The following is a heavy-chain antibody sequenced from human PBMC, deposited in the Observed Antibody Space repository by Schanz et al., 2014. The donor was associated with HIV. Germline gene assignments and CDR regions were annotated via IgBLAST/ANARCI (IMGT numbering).Heavy chain of an antibody. V-gene: IGHV3-33*08. CDR3: ARDGGEV. CDR1: GFIFTDYA. D-gene: IGHD3-16*01. Sequence: EKLLESGGGLVQPGGSLRLSCAAAGFIFTDYAMSWVRQAPGKGLEWVAVIWYDGSNKYYADSVKGRFTISRDNAKNSLHLQMSRLGAEDTAVYYCARDGGEVWGQGTTVTVSS. J-gene: IGHJ6*02. CDR2: IWYDGSNK.